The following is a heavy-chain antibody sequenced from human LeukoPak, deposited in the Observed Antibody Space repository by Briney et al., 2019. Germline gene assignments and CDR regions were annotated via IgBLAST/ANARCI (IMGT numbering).Heavy chain of an antibody. V-gene: IGHV1-2*02. CDR1: GYTFTGYY. CDR3: ARDFFPWTAMVMGDY. D-gene: IGHD5-18*01. Sequence: ASVKVSCKASGYTFTGYYMHWVRQAPGQGLEWMGWINPNSGGTNYAQKFQGRVTMTRDTSISTAYMELSRLRSDDTAVYYCARDFFPWTAMVMGDYRGQGTLVTVSS. CDR2: INPNSGGT. J-gene: IGHJ4*02.